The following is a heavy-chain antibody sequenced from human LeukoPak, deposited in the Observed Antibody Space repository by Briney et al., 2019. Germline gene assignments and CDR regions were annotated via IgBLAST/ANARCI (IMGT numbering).Heavy chain of an antibody. CDR1: GGSFTTTI. Sequence: GASEKVSSTTSGGSFTTTIITWVRQAPGDGLERIGGIVPLFATPHYAQKHQGRITIITDEPTSTAYMELSSLSSEDTAVYYCASRNDILTGYYSNSWGQGTLVVVSS. J-gene: IGHJ4*02. CDR3: ASRNDILTGYYSNS. D-gene: IGHD3-9*01. V-gene: IGHV1-69*05. CDR2: IVPLFATP.